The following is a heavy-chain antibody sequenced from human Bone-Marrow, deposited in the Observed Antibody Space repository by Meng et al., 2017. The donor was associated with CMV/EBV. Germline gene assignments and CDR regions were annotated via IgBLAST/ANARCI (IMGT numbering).Heavy chain of an antibody. CDR3: TRRRKQGGFDP. J-gene: IGHJ5*02. CDR2: IEFGVHT. Sequence: CAVSGASISSTSFYFWTWFRQPPGQGLEWIGTIEFGVHTFSTPSLKSRVKMSVDTSNIQFSLNLSSVTAADTAVYYCTRRRKQGGFDPWGQGTLVTVSS. CDR1: GASISSTSFY. V-gene: IGHV4-39*01.